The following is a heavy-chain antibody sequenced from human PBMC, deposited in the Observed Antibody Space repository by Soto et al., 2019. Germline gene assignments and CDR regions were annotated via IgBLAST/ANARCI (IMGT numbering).Heavy chain of an antibody. CDR2: ISGSGGST. CDR3: AKDPNGDFWSGAYYYYYYMDV. CDR1: GFTFSSYA. J-gene: IGHJ6*03. V-gene: IGHV3-23*01. Sequence: GGSLRLSCAASGFTFSSYAMSWVRQAPGKGLEWVSAISGSGGSTYYADSVKGRFTISRDNSKNTLYLQMNSLRAEDTAVFYCAKDPNGDFWSGAYYYYYYMDVWGKGTTVTVSS. D-gene: IGHD3-3*01.